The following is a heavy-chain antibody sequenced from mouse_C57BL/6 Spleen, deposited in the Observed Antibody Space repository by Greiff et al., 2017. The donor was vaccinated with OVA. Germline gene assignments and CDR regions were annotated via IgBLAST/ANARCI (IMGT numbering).Heavy chain of an antibody. D-gene: IGHD2-12*01. Sequence: EVHLVESGEGLVKPGGSLKLSCAASGFTFSSYAMSWVRQTPEKRLEWVAYISSGGDYIYYADTVKGRFTISRDNARNTLYLQMSSLKSEDTAMYYCTRENTTYAMDYWGQGTSVTVSS. J-gene: IGHJ4*01. CDR2: ISSGGDYI. CDR3: TRENTTYAMDY. V-gene: IGHV5-9-1*02. CDR1: GFTFSSYA.